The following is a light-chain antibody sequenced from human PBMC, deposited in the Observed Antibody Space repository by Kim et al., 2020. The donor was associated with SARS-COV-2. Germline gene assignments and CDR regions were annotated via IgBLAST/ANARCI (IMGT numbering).Light chain of an antibody. CDR2: EDN. V-gene: IGLV6-57*03. CDR3: QSYDSSNWV. CDR1: SGSVASNY. Sequence: TVTNSCTRSSGSVASNYVQWYQQRPGSAPTTVIYEDNQRPSGVPDRFSGSIDSSSNSASLTISGLKTEDEADYYCQSYDSSNWVFGGGTQLTVL. J-gene: IGLJ3*02.